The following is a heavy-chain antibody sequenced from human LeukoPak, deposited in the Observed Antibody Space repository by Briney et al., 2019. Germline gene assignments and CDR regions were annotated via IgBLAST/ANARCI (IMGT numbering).Heavy chain of an antibody. J-gene: IGHJ4*02. CDR2: ISASGADT. V-gene: IGHV3-23*01. CDR3: PKPLLTPGN. Sequence: GGSLRLSCTTSGFIFAKYAMAWVRQSPGEGLEWVSTISASGADTYYADSVRGRFTISRDNSRNALYLQLSRLRVDDTAFYYCPKPLLTPGNWGPGTLVTVSS. D-gene: IGHD4-23*01. CDR1: GFIFAKYA.